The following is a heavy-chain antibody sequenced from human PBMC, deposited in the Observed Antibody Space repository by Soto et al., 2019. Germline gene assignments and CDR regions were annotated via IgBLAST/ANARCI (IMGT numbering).Heavy chain of an antibody. CDR1: GCSISSSSYY. CDR2: IYYSGST. V-gene: IGHV4-39*01. Sequence: SDTLSLTCTVSGCSISSSSYYWGWIRQPPGKGLEWIGSIYYSGSTYYNPSLKSRVTISVDTSKNQFSLKLSSVTAADTAVYYCARQGEYDFWSGYWAGYYYGMDVWGQGTTVT. D-gene: IGHD3-3*01. J-gene: IGHJ6*02. CDR3: ARQGEYDFWSGYWAGYYYGMDV.